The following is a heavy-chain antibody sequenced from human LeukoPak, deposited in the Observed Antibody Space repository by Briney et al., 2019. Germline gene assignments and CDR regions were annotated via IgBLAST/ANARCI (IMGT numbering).Heavy chain of an antibody. CDR2: INPSGGST. Sequence: EASVRVSCRASGYTFTSYYMHWVRQAPGQGLEWMGLINPSGGSTSYAQKFQGRVTMTRDTSTSTVYMELSSLRSEDTAVYYCARSQGSSSWLYYFDYWGQGTLVTVSS. V-gene: IGHV1-46*01. CDR1: GYTFTSYY. J-gene: IGHJ4*02. D-gene: IGHD6-13*01. CDR3: ARSQGSSSWLYYFDY.